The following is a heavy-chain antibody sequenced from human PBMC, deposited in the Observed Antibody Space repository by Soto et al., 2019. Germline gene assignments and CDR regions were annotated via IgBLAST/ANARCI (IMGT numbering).Heavy chain of an antibody. D-gene: IGHD2-2*01. CDR1: GFTFDDYA. J-gene: IGHJ3*02. CDR3: AKDSGVPALDAFDI. Sequence: GGSLRLSCAASGFTFDDYAMHWVRQAPGKGLEWVSGISWNSGSIGYADSVKGRFTISRDNAKNSLYLQMNSLRAEDTALYYCAKDSGVPALDAFDIWGQGTMVTVSS. CDR2: ISWNSGSI. V-gene: IGHV3-9*01.